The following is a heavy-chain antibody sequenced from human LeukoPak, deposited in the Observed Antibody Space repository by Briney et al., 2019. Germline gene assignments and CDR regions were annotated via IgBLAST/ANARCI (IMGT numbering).Heavy chain of an antibody. CDR2: IYYSGST. CDR3: AREQKYQSYFDY. J-gene: IGHJ4*02. CDR1: GGSISSGGYS. Sequence: PSETLSLTCTVSGGSISSGGYSWSWIRQHPGKGLEWIGYIYYSGSTYYNPSLKSRVTISVDTSKNQFSLKLSSVTAADTAVYYCAREQKYQSYFDYWGQGTLVTVSS. D-gene: IGHD2-2*01. V-gene: IGHV4-31*03.